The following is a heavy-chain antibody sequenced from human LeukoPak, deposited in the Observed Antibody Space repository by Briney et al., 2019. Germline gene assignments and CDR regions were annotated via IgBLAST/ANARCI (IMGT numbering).Heavy chain of an antibody. D-gene: IGHD5-24*01. CDR1: GGYISRYY. J-gene: IGHJ4*02. CDR3: ARLGRDGYYPDY. Sequence: SDTVSLLCSVSGGYISRYYWIWTRQPPGKGLEWIGYIYTSGSPNYNRSIKSRVTISVDTSKNQFSLKLSAVTAADTAVYYCARLGRDGYYPDYWGQGTLVTVSS. CDR2: IYTSGSP. V-gene: IGHV4-4*08.